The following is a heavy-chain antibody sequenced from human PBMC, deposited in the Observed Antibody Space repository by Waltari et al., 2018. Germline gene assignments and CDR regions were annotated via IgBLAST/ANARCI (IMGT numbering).Heavy chain of an antibody. J-gene: IGHJ6*03. CDR2: IYLDGFNK. D-gene: IGHD6-13*01. CDR3: AKDAAAAPAYYYYMDV. V-gene: IGHV3-30*18. Sequence: QVQLVESGGGVVQPGRSLRLSCAASGFIFSNSAMHWVRQAPGQGLEWVAVIYLDGFNKHYADSVKGRFTSSRDNSKNTLFLQTNSLRDEDTATYYCAKDAAAAPAYYYYMDVWGKGTTVTISS. CDR1: GFIFSNSA.